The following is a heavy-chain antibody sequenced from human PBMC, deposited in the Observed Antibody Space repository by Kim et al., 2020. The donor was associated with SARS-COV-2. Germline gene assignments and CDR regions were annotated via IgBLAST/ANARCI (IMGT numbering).Heavy chain of an antibody. D-gene: IGHD3-22*01. CDR1: GYTFTSYG. J-gene: IGHJ3*02. Sequence: ASVKVSCKASGYTFTSYGISWVRQAPGQGLEWMGWISAYNGNTNYAQKLQGRVTMTTDTSTSTAYMELRSLRSDDTAVYYCARDGTTTKSYYDSSGYHAFDIWGQGTMVTVSS. CDR2: ISAYNGNT. CDR3: ARDGTTTKSYYDSSGYHAFDI. V-gene: IGHV1-18*01.